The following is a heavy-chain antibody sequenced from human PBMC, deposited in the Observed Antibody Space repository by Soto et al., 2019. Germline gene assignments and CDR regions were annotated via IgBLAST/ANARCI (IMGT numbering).Heavy chain of an antibody. Sequence: PGGSLRLSCAASGLPFSTYAMIWVRQAPGKGLEWVSAISGSGDRTYYADSVKGRFTISRDNSKNTLYLHMNSLRVEDTAVYFCAKKGRVCRGATCYSNDFYYPMDVWGQGTTVTVSS. CDR3: AKKGRVCRGATCYSNDFYYPMDV. J-gene: IGHJ6*02. CDR2: ISGSGDRT. V-gene: IGHV3-23*01. D-gene: IGHD2-15*01. CDR1: GLPFSTYA.